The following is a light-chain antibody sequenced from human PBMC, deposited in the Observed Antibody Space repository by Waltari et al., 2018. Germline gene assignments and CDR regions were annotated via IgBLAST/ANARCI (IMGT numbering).Light chain of an antibody. V-gene: IGKV1-39*01. CDR2: AAS. CDR1: QSISSY. CDR3: QQSNSTPLP. Sequence: DIQMTQSPSSLSTSVGDRVTITCRASQSISSYLSWYQQKPGKAPKLLINAASRLESGVPSRFSGSGAGTDFTLTISRLQPEDFATYYCQQSNSTPLPFGGGTK. J-gene: IGKJ4*01.